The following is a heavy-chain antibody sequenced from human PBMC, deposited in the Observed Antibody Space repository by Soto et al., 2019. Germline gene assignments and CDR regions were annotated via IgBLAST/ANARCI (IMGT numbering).Heavy chain of an antibody. CDR2: ISTYKGNT. J-gene: IGHJ4*02. V-gene: IGHV1-18*01. CDR3: ATRSPAFDY. Sequence: QVQLVQSGPEVKKPGASVKVSYMTSGYTFTSNRIAWVRQAPGQGLEWMGWISTYKGNTNYAQKFQGRVTMTTDTSTSTGYMELRSPRSDDTAVYYCATRSPAFDYWGQGTLVTVSS. CDR1: GYTFTSNR.